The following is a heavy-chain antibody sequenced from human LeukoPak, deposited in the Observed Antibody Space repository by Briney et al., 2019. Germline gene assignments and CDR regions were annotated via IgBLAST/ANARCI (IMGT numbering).Heavy chain of an antibody. CDR2: ISSSSSYI. CDR3: VRGGLYHYSGTSGDY. V-gene: IGHV3-21*01. Sequence: GGSLRLSCAASGFTFSSYSMNWVRQAPGKGLEWVSSISSSSSYIYYADSVKGRFTISRDNAKNSLYLQLSSLGAEDTAVYYCVRGGLYHYSGTSGDYWGQGTLVTVSS. CDR1: GFTFSSYS. D-gene: IGHD1-26*01. J-gene: IGHJ4*02.